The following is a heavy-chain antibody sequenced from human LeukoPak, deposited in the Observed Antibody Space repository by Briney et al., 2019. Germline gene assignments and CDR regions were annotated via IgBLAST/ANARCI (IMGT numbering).Heavy chain of an antibody. CDR3: ARAMVRGRDYFDY. J-gene: IGHJ4*02. CDR2: ISSSSSYI. D-gene: IGHD3-10*01. CDR1: GFTFSSYS. Sequence: GGSLRLSCAASGFTFSSYSMNWVRQAPGKGLEWVSSISSSSSYIYYADSVKGRFTISRDNAKNSLYLQMNSLRAEDTAVYYCARAMVRGRDYFDYWGQGTLVTDSS. V-gene: IGHV3-21*01.